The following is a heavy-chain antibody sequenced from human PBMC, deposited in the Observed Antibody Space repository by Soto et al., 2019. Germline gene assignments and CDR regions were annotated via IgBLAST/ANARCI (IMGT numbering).Heavy chain of an antibody. D-gene: IGHD6-19*01. J-gene: IGHJ4*02. CDR1: GYTFSNFG. Sequence: QVHLVQSGDEVKKPGASVKVSCMASGYTFSNFGITWVRQAPGQGLEWMGWISGKNGNTNYAQKIQGRVTLTTDTPTGTAYMELTSLRSDDTAVYYCARSVGPQWLKYPDYWGQGTLVTVSS. V-gene: IGHV1-18*01. CDR3: ARSVGPQWLKYPDY. CDR2: ISGKNGNT.